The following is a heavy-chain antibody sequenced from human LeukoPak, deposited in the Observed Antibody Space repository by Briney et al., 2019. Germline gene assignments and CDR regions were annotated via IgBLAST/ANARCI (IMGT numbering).Heavy chain of an antibody. D-gene: IGHD3-3*01. CDR2: IYSGGST. CDR3: ASPSYYDFWGGYHNYGMDV. CDR1: GSTFSSNY. Sequence: GGSLRLSCAASGSTFSSNYMSWVRQAPGKGLEWVSVIYSGGSTYYADSVKGRFTISRDNSKNTLYLQMNSLRAEDTAVYYCASPSYYDFWGGYHNYGMDVWGQGTTVTVSS. V-gene: IGHV3-53*01. J-gene: IGHJ6*02.